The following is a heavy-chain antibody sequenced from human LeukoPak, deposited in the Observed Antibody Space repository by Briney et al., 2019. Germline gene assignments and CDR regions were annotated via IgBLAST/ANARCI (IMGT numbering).Heavy chain of an antibody. V-gene: IGHV4-34*01. CDR3: AREPYGYYMDV. CDR1: GGSFSGYY. Sequence: SETLSLTCAVYGGSFSGYYWSWIRQPPGKGLEWIGSIYHSGSTYYNPSLKSRVTISVDTSKNQFSLKLSSVTAADTAVYYCAREPYGYYMDVWGKGTTVTVSS. CDR2: IYHSGST. D-gene: IGHD3-10*01. J-gene: IGHJ6*03.